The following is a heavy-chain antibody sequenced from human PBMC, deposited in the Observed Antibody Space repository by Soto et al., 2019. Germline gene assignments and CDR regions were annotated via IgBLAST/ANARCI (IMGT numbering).Heavy chain of an antibody. J-gene: IGHJ6*02. CDR3: ARDGLRYFDLQYYYYGMDV. Sequence: ETLSLTCAVYGGSFSGYYWSWIRQPPGKGLEWIGEINHSGSTNYNPSLKSRVTISVDTSKNQFSLKLSSVTAADTAVYYCARDGLRYFDLQYYYYGMDVWGQGTTVTVSS. CDR1: GGSFSGYY. D-gene: IGHD3-9*01. V-gene: IGHV4-34*01. CDR2: INHSGST.